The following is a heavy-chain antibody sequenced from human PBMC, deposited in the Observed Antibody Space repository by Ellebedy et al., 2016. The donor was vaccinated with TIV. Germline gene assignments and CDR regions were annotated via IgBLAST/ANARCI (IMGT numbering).Heavy chain of an antibody. D-gene: IGHD3-3*01. V-gene: IGHV1-69*06. J-gene: IGHJ6*02. CDR3: ASCPLRFLEWLSPGSDYYYGMDV. CDR2: IIPIFGTA. CDR1: GGTFSSYA. Sequence: AASVKVSCKASGGTFSSYAISWVRQAPGQGLEWMGGIIPIFGTANYAQKFQGRVTITADKSTSTAYMELSSLRSEDTAVYYCASCPLRFLEWLSPGSDYYYGMDVWGQGTTVTVSS.